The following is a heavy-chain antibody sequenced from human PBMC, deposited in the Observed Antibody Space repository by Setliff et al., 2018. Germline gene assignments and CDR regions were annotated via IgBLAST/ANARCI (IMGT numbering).Heavy chain of an antibody. CDR2: VYYSGST. V-gene: IGHV4-38-2*01. Sequence: PSETLSLTCAVSDFSVSSVYYWGWIRQPPGKGLEWIANVYYSGSTYYNPSLESRVTMSVDTSKSQFSLNLYPVTAADTAVYYCARTSTGRYFDLWGRGTLVTVSS. CDR3: ARTSTGRYFDL. J-gene: IGHJ2*01. CDR1: DFSVSSVYY. D-gene: IGHD2-2*01.